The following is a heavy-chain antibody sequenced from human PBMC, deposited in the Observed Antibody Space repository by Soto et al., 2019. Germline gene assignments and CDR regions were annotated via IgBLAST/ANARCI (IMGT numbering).Heavy chain of an antibody. Sequence: SETLSLTCTVSGGSISSSSYYWGWIRQPPGKGLEWIGSIYYSGSTYYNPSLKSRVTISVDTSKNQFSLKLSSVTAADTAVYYCAKHTDFGSGSSWLGSDNMDTDAFDIWGQGTMVTVSS. D-gene: IGHD3-10*01. J-gene: IGHJ3*02. V-gene: IGHV4-39*01. CDR1: GGSISSSSYY. CDR3: AKHTDFGSGSSWLGSDNMDTDAFDI. CDR2: IYYSGST.